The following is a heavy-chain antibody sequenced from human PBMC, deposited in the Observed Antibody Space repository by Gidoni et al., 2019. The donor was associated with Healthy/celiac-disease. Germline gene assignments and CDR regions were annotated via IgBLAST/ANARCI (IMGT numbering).Heavy chain of an antibody. Sequence: QLQLVQSRAEVKKPAASVKVSSKASGYTFTSYAMPWVRQAPGQRLEWMGWINAGNGNTKYSQKFQGRVTITRDTSASTAYMELSSLRSEDTAVYYGARARITMVRGDTYGMDVWGQGTTVTVSS. CDR1: GYTFTSYA. CDR3: ARARITMVRGDTYGMDV. J-gene: IGHJ6*02. D-gene: IGHD3-10*01. V-gene: IGHV1-3*01. CDR2: INAGNGNT.